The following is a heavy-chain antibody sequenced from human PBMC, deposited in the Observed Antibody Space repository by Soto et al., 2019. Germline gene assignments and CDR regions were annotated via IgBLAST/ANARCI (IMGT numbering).Heavy chain of an antibody. V-gene: IGHV1-18*01. D-gene: IGHD2-2*01. Sequence: QVQLVQSGAEVKKPGASVKVSCKTSGYTFTSYSISWVRQAPGQGLEWMGWINVYNGNKKYAQKLQGRVTMTTGTSTSTDYMELRSLRSDDTAVYYCARDLAVGWFDPWGQGTLVTVSS. CDR2: INVYNGNK. CDR1: GYTFTSYS. J-gene: IGHJ5*02. CDR3: ARDLAVGWFDP.